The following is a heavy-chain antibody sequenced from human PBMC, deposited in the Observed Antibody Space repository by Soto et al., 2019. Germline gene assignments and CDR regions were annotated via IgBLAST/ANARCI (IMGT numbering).Heavy chain of an antibody. CDR2: INPNSGGT. Sequence: ASVKVSCKASGYTFTGYYMHWVRQAPGQGLEWMGWINPNSGGTNYAQKFQGRVTMTRDTSISTAYMELSSLRSEDTAVYYCARNHDGYCSSTSCSGTYYYYGMDVWGQGTTVTVSS. CDR1: GYTFTGYY. J-gene: IGHJ6*02. V-gene: IGHV1-2*02. CDR3: ARNHDGYCSSTSCSGTYYYYGMDV. D-gene: IGHD2-2*01.